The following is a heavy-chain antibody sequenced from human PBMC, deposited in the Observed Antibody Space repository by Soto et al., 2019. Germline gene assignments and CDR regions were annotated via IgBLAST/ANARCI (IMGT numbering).Heavy chain of an antibody. D-gene: IGHD6-13*01. Sequence: GESLKISCKGSGYSFTTYWIGWVRQMPGKGLEWMGIIYPADSDTRYSPPFQGQVTISADKSISTAYLQWSSLKASDTAMYYCARPRSSSRNYYGMDVWGQGTTVTVSS. V-gene: IGHV5-51*01. J-gene: IGHJ6*02. CDR2: IYPADSDT. CDR1: GYSFTTYW. CDR3: ARPRSSSRNYYGMDV.